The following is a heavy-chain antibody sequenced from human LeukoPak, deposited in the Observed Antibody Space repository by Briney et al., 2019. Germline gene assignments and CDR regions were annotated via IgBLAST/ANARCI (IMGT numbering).Heavy chain of an antibody. V-gene: IGHV4-34*01. Sequence: ASETLSLTCAVYGGSFSGYYWSWIRQPPGKGLEWIGEINHSGSTNYNPSLKSRVTISVDTSKNQFSLKLSSVTAADTAVYYCARFGYSYGYRPHDAFDIWGQGTMVTVSS. CDR3: ARFGYSYGYRPHDAFDI. CDR1: GGSFSGYY. D-gene: IGHD5-18*01. J-gene: IGHJ3*02. CDR2: INHSGST.